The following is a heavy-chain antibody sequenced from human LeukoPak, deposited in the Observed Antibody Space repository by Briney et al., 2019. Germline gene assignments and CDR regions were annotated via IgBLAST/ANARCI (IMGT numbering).Heavy chain of an antibody. Sequence: GRSLRLSCAASGFTFSSYSMNWVRQAPGKGLEWVSSISSSSSYIYCADSVKGRFTISRDNAKNSLYLQMNSLRAEDTAVYYCARDGHATWGGSYEQGYWGQGTLVTVSS. CDR1: GFTFSSYS. CDR3: ARDGHATWGGSYEQGY. CDR2: ISSSSSYI. D-gene: IGHD1-26*01. J-gene: IGHJ4*02. V-gene: IGHV3-21*01.